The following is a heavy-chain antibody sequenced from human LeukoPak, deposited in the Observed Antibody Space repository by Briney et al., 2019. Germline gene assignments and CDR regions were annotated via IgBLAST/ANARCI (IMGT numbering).Heavy chain of an antibody. D-gene: IGHD3-22*01. CDR1: GGSISSGDYY. V-gene: IGHV4-30-4*01. J-gene: IGHJ5*02. CDR3: ARPYYYDSRIDP. CDR2: MYYSGST. Sequence: SQTLSLTCTVSGGSISSGDYYWSWIRQSPGKGLEWIAYMYYSGSTYYNPSLKSRVTMSADTSKNQLSLKLSSVTAADTAVYYCARPYYYDSRIDPWGQGILVTVSS.